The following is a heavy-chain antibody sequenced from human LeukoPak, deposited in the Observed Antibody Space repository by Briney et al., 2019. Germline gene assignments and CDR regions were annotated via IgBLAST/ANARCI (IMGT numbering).Heavy chain of an antibody. V-gene: IGHV3-66*01. J-gene: IGHJ4*02. CDR1: GFTVSSNY. D-gene: IGHD5-24*01. CDR3: ARLEMATIIDPPLDY. CDR2: IYSGGST. Sequence: PGGSLRLSCAASGFTVSSNYMSWVRPAPGKGLEWGSVIYSGGSTYYADSVKGRFTISRDNSKNTLYLQMNSLRAEDTAVYYCARLEMATIIDPPLDYWGQGTLVTVSS.